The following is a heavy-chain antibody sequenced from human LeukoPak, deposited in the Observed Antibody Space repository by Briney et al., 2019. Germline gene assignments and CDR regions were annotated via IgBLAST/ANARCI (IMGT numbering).Heavy chain of an antibody. CDR2: IYPDSSDT. J-gene: IGHJ3*02. V-gene: IGHV3-23*03. Sequence: QPGGSLRLSCVASGFSLSTSSMAWVRQAPGGRPEWVSDIYPDSSDTYYADSVKGRFTISRDDSKNTLYLQLNSLRVEDTAVYYCARAHSAAYSRAFDMWGQGTMVTVSS. CDR1: GFSLSTSS. CDR3: ARAHSAAYSRAFDM. D-gene: IGHD4-11*01.